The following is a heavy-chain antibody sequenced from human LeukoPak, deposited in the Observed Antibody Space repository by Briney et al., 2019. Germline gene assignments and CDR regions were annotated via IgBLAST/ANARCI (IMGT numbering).Heavy chain of an antibody. CDR1: GYTFTSYY. D-gene: IGHD3-22*01. J-gene: IGHJ4*02. V-gene: IGHV1-46*01. CDR2: INPSGGST. CDR3: ARGRRHYYDSSGYYGPLVY. Sequence: GASVKVSCKASGYTFTSYYMHWVRQAPGQGLEWMGIINPSGGSTSYAQKFQGRVAMTRDMSTSTVYMELSSLRSEDTAVYYCARGRRHYYDSSGYYGPLVYWGQGTLVIVSS.